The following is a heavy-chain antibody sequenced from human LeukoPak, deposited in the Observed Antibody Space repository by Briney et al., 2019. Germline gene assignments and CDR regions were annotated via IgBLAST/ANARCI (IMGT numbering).Heavy chain of an antibody. CDR1: GFTFSSYS. V-gene: IGHV3-21*01. Sequence: GGSLRLSCAASGFTFSSYSINWVRQAPGRGLEWVSSIDSSSSYIYYAHSVEGRFTLYRDHAKNSLFLQMNSLRVEDTAVYYCARPGITGTMGYGAFDIWGQGTRVTVST. D-gene: IGHD1-7*01. CDR3: ARPGITGTMGYGAFDI. CDR2: IDSSSSYI. J-gene: IGHJ3*02.